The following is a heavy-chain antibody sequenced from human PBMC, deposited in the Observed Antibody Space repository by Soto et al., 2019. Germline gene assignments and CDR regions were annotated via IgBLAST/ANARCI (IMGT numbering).Heavy chain of an antibody. CDR3: APIEGTYDRMNFDY. CDR2: ISSSSSYI. D-gene: IGHD1-1*01. V-gene: IGHV3-21*01. CDR1: GFTFSSYS. J-gene: IGHJ4*02. Sequence: PGGSLRLSCAASGFTFSSYSMNWVRQAPGKGLEWVSSISSSSSYIYYADSVKGRFTISRDNAKNSLYLQMNSLRAEDTAVYYCAPIEGTYDRMNFDYWGQGTLVTVSS.